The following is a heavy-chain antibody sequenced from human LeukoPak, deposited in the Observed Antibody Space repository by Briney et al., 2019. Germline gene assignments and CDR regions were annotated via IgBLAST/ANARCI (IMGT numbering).Heavy chain of an antibody. Sequence: SETLSLTCTVSGGSISSSSYYWGWIRQPPGKGLEWIGSIYYSGSTYYNPSLKSRVTISVDTSKNQFSLRLSSVTAADTALYYCARQLLGSQFDYWGRGMLVTVSS. J-gene: IGHJ4*01. CDR2: IYYSGST. CDR3: ARQLLGSQFDY. V-gene: IGHV4-39*01. CDR1: GGSISSSSYY. D-gene: IGHD2-15*01.